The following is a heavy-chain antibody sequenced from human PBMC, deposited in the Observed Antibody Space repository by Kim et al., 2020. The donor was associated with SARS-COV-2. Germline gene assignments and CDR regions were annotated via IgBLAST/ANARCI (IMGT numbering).Heavy chain of an antibody. J-gene: IGHJ6*02. CDR1: GFTFSSYG. CDR3: AKDNYRGSEDV. V-gene: IGHV3-30*18. CDR2: ISYDGSNK. Sequence: GGSLRLSCAASGFTFSSYGMHWVRQAPGKGLEWVAVISYDGSNKYYADSVKGRFTISRDNSKNTLYLQMYSLWAEDTAVYYCAKDNYRGSEDVWGQGTTVTVSS. D-gene: IGHD3-10*01.